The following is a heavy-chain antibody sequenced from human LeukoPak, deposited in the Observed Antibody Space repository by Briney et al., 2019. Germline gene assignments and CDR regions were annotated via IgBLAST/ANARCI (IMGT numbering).Heavy chain of an antibody. CDR2: VIPIFGTA. Sequence: SVKVSCKASGGTVSSYAISWVRQAPGQGLEWMGGVIPIFGTANYAQKFRGRVTITEDTFTDTGYLELRGLTSEDTAVYYCSTDSGRSYFYFDFWGQGTLVTVSS. CDR3: STDSGRSYFYFDF. J-gene: IGHJ4*02. V-gene: IGHV1-69*06. CDR1: GGTVSSYA. D-gene: IGHD3-10*01.